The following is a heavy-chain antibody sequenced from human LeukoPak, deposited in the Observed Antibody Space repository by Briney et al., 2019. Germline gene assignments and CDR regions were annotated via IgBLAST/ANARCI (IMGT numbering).Heavy chain of an antibody. CDR1: GGSFSGYY. Sequence: PSETLSLTCAVYGGSFSGYYWSWIRQPPGKGLEWIGEINHSGSTNYNPSLKSRVTISVDTSKNQFSLKLSSVTAADTAVYYCARGAPLLYSSGRNYYYYGMDVWGQGTTVTVSS. CDR3: ARGAPLLYSSGRNYYYYGMDV. D-gene: IGHD6-19*01. V-gene: IGHV4-34*01. J-gene: IGHJ6*02. CDR2: INHSGST.